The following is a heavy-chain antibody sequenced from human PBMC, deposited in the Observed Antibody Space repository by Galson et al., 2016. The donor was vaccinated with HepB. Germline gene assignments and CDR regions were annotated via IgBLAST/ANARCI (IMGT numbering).Heavy chain of an antibody. CDR2: ISSSSVYI. V-gene: IGHV3-21*01. D-gene: IGHD5-24*01. Sequence: SLRLSCAASGFTFSAYAIHWVRQAPGKGLEWVSCISSSSVYIWYADSVRGRFTNSRDNAKNSLYLQMDSLTAEDTAVYYCARADGFNTPFFDSWGQGTLVTVSS. J-gene: IGHJ4*02. CDR3: ARADGFNTPFFDS. CDR1: GFTFSAYA.